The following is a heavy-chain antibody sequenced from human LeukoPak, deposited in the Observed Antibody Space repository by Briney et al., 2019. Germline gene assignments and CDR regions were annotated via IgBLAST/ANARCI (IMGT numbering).Heavy chain of an antibody. CDR1: GFTFTRYW. V-gene: IGHV3-7*01. J-gene: IGHJ5*02. CDR2: IREDGSEK. Sequence: PGGSLRLSCAASGFTFTRYWMTWVRQAPGTGLELVANIREDGSEKYYVDSVKGRFTISRDNAKNSLYLQMNSLRPEDTAVYYCVYGGSYYVAWGQGTLVTVSS. D-gene: IGHD1-26*01. CDR3: VYGGSYYVA.